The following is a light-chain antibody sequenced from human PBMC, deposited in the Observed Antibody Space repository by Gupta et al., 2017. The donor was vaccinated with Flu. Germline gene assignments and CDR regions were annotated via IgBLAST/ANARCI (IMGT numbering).Light chain of an antibody. CDR3: HQDYLSPLT. CDR1: QSIFLRSSNKNY. CDR2: WAS. Sequence: DIVMTQSPDSLAVSLGERATINCRSSQSIFLRSSNKNYLSWYQVKPGQPPRLLIYWASTRDSGVPDRFSGSGSGTDFTLTISSLQAEDVAVYYCHQDYLSPLTFGQGTKLEIK. J-gene: IGKJ2*01. V-gene: IGKV4-1*01.